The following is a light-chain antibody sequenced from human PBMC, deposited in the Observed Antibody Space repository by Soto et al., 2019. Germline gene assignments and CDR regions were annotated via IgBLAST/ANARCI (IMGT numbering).Light chain of an antibody. CDR2: GAV. CDR3: QQYNGWLWT. CDR1: QSVSGN. Sequence: EIVMTQSPTILSLSPGERVTLSWRVSQSVSGNLAWYQQKPGQAPRLLIYGAVTRATGIPARFSGRGYGTEFNLTITSLQSEDFAVYFCQQYNGWLWTFGQGTKVDIK. J-gene: IGKJ1*01. V-gene: IGKV3D-15*01.